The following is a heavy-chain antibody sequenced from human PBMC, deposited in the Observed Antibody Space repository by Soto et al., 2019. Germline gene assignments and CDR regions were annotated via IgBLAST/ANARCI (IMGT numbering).Heavy chain of an antibody. Sequence: PVKVSCKASGGTFSSYAISWVRQAPGQGLEWMGGIIPIFGTANYAQKFQGRVTITADESTSTAYMELSSLRSEDTAVYYCARDPPLYYYDSSADYGMDVWGQGTTVTVYS. CDR3: ARDPPLYYYDSSADYGMDV. D-gene: IGHD3-22*01. CDR1: GGTFSSYA. V-gene: IGHV1-69*13. J-gene: IGHJ6*02. CDR2: IIPIFGTA.